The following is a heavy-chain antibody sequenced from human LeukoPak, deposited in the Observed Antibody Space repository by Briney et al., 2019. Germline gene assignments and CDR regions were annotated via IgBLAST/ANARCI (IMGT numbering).Heavy chain of an antibody. CDR1: GGSISSYY. CDR2: IYYSGST. D-gene: IGHD2-2*01. J-gene: IGHJ5*02. CDR3: ARAYCSSTSCYSLVWFYP. Sequence: SETLSLTCTVSGGSISSYYWSWIRQPPGKGLEWIGYIYYSGSTNYNPSLKSRVTISVDTSNNQFSLKLSSVTAADTAVYYCARAYCSSTSCYSLVWFYPWGQGTLVTVSS. V-gene: IGHV4-59*01.